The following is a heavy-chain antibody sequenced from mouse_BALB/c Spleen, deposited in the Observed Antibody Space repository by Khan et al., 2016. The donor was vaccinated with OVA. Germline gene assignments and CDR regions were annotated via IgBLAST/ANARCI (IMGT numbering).Heavy chain of an antibody. CDR2: IAPANGNT. V-gene: IGHV14-3*02. CDR1: GFNIKDTY. J-gene: IGHJ1*01. D-gene: IGHD6-1*01. Sequence: VQLQQSGAELVKPGASVKLSCTASGFNIKDTYMHWVKQRPEQGLEWIGRIAPANGNTKYDPKFQGKATITADTSSNTSYLHLSSLTSEDTAVYYWARPSDDHRYCEVWGAGTTGTVSS. CDR3: ARPSDDHRYCEV.